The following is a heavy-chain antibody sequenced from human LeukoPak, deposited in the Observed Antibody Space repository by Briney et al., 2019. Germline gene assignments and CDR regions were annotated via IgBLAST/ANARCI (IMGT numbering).Heavy chain of an antibody. CDR3: ARDAPFGSGWYGSWFDP. CDR2: ISAYNGNT. CDR1: GGTFSTYA. Sequence: ASVKVSCKASGGTFSTYAINWVRQAPGQGLEWMGWISAYNGNTNYAQKLQGRVTMTTDTSTSTAYMELRSLRSDDTAVYYCARDAPFGSGWYGSWFDPWGQGTLVTVSS. D-gene: IGHD6-19*01. V-gene: IGHV1-18*01. J-gene: IGHJ5*02.